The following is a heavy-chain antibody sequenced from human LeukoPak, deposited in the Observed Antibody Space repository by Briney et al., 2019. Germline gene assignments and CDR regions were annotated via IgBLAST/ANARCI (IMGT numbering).Heavy chain of an antibody. J-gene: IGHJ4*02. Sequence: PSETLSLTCTVSGGSISSSSYYWGWIRQPPGKGLEWIGSIYYSGSTYYNPSLKSRVTISGDTSKNQFSLKLSSVTAADTAVYYCARERLTSREMATITRVPVCGTFDYWGQGTLVTVSS. CDR1: GGSISSSSYY. CDR2: IYYSGST. D-gene: IGHD5-24*01. V-gene: IGHV4-39*07. CDR3: ARERLTSREMATITRVPVCGTFDY.